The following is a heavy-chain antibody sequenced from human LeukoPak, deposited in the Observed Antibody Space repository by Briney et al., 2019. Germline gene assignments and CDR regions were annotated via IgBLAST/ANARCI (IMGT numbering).Heavy chain of an antibody. V-gene: IGHV3-53*01. D-gene: IGHD3-16*01. CDR1: GFTFSSNY. Sequence: GGSLRLSCAASGFTFSSNYMSWVRQAPGTGLEWVSLLYSGGRTDYSDSVKGRFTVSRDHSNNTLYLQMNSLRAEDTAVYYCARVLWGPTVAFDVWGQGTMVTVSS. CDR2: LYSGGRT. J-gene: IGHJ3*01. CDR3: ARVLWGPTVAFDV.